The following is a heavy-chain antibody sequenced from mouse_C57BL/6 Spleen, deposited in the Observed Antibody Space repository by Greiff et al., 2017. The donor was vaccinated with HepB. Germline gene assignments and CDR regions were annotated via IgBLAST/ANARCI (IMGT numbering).Heavy chain of an antibody. D-gene: IGHD2-4*01. CDR2: ISSGSSTI. CDR3: ARGDYDYDGDWYFDV. V-gene: IGHV5-17*01. CDR1: GFTFSDYG. Sequence: EVQLVESGGGLVKPGGSLKLSCAASGFTFSDYGMHWVRQAPEKGLEWVAYISSGSSTIYYADTVKGRFTISRDNAKNTLFLQMTSLRSEDTAMYYCARGDYDYDGDWYFDVWGTGTTVTVSS. J-gene: IGHJ1*03.